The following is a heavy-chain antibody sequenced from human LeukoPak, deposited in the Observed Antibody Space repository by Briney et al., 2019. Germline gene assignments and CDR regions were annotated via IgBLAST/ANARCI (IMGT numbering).Heavy chain of an antibody. J-gene: IGHJ5*02. CDR2: INPSGGST. V-gene: IGHV1-46*01. Sequence: ASVKVSCKASGYTFTGYYMHWVRQAPGQGLEWMGIINPSGGSTSYAQKFQGRVTMTRDTSTSTVYMELSSLRSEDTAVYYCARGRIVVVTVANWFDPWGQGTLVTVSS. CDR3: ARGRIVVVTVANWFDP. CDR1: GYTFTGYY. D-gene: IGHD2-21*02.